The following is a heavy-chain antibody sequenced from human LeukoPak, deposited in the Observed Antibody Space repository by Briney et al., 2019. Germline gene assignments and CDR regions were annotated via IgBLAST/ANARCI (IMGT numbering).Heavy chain of an antibody. CDR2: ISGGGSST. J-gene: IGHJ4*02. CDR3: AKAMYSSGWDDLDY. D-gene: IGHD6-19*01. CDR1: GFTFSSYA. V-gene: IGHV3-23*01. Sequence: GGSLRLSCAASGFTFSSYAMGWVRQAPGKGLEWASAISGGGSSTHYADSVKGRFTISRDNSKNTLYLQMNSLRAEDTAVYYCAKAMYSSGWDDLDYWGQGTLVTVSS.